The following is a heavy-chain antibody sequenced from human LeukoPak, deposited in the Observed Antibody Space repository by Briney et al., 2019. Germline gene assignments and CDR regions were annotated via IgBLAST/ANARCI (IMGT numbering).Heavy chain of an antibody. CDR1: GYSFTSYW. CDR3: ARLVSHLRYFDWLSPMDV. CDR2: IYPGDSDT. D-gene: IGHD3-9*01. J-gene: IGHJ6*02. V-gene: IGHV5-51*01. Sequence: PGESLKISCKGSGYSFTSYWIGWVRQMPGKGLEWMGIIYPGDSDTRYSPSFQGQVTISADKSISTAYLQWSSLKASDTAMYYCARLVSHLRYFDWLSPMDVWGQGTTVTVSS.